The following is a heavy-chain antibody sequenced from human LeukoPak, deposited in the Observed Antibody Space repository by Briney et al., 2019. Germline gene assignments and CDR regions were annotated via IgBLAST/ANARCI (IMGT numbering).Heavy chain of an antibody. CDR3: ARGPLRSTFDY. D-gene: IGHD4-17*01. CDR2: IDHSGST. CDR1: GGSFSGYY. Sequence: PSETLSLTCAVYGGSFSGYYWSWIRQPPGKGLEWIGEIDHSGSTNYNPSLKSRVTISVDTSKNQFSLKLSSVPAADTAVYYCARGPLRSTFDYWGEATLVTVSS. J-gene: IGHJ4*02. V-gene: IGHV4-34*01.